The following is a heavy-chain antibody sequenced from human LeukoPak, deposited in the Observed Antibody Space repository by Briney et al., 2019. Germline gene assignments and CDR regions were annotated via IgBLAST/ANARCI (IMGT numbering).Heavy chain of an antibody. D-gene: IGHD5-12*01. Sequence: GGSLRLSCAASGFTVSSNSISWVRQAPGRGLEWVSVIYSGGSTYYADSVKGRFTISRDNAKNSLYLQMNSLRAEDTAVYYCARSGYSGSYVDDAFDIWGQGTMVTVSS. CDR1: GFTVSSNS. CDR2: IYSGGST. J-gene: IGHJ3*02. V-gene: IGHV3-66*01. CDR3: ARSGYSGSYVDDAFDI.